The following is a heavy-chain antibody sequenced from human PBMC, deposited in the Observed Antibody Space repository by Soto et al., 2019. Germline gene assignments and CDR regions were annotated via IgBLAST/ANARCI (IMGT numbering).Heavy chain of an antibody. CDR3: ARALTTVTT. J-gene: IGHJ5*02. V-gene: IGHV4-34*01. Sequence: SETLSLTCAVYGGSCSGYYWSWIRQPPGKGLEWIGEINHSGSTNYNPSLKSRVTISVDTSKNQFSLKLSSVTAADTAVYYCARALTTVTTWGQGTLVTVSS. CDR1: GGSCSGYY. CDR2: INHSGST. D-gene: IGHD4-4*01.